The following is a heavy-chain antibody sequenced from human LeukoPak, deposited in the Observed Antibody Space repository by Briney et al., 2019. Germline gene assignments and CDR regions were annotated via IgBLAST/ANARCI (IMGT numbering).Heavy chain of an antibody. V-gene: IGHV5-51*01. CDR1: GFTLTNYW. Sequence: GESLKISCQDSGFTLTNYWIGWVRQMPGKGLEWMGIIHSTDSHAKYSPSFQGQVTISVDRSISTAYLQWRGLKASDTAMYYCAGARHGDFRWDYWGQGTLVTVSS. D-gene: IGHD4-17*01. J-gene: IGHJ4*02. CDR3: AGARHGDFRWDY. CDR2: IHSTDSHA.